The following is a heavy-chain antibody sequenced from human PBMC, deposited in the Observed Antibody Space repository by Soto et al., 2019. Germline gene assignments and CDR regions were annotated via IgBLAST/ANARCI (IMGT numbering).Heavy chain of an antibody. J-gene: IGHJ4*02. V-gene: IGHV4-39*01. CDR3: ARSGYSSSWKEDYFDY. CDR2: IYYSGST. CDR1: GGSIRSSSYY. Sequence: SETLSLTCTVSGGSIRSSSYYWGWIRQPPGKGLEWIGSIYYSGSTYYNPSLKSRVTISVDTSKNQFSLKLSSVTAADTAVYYCARSGYSSSWKEDYFDYWGQGTLVTVS. D-gene: IGHD6-13*01.